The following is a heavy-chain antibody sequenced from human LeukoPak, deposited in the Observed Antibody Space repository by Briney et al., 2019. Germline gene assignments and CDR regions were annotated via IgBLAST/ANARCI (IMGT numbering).Heavy chain of an antibody. D-gene: IGHD4-23*01. CDR2: IRSKANSYAT. CDR1: GFTFSGSA. V-gene: IGHV3-73*01. CDR3: TKTPYGMDV. J-gene: IGHJ6*02. Sequence: GGSLRLSSAASGFTFSGSAMHWVRQASGKGLEWVGRIRSKANSYATAYAASVKGRFTISRDDSKNTAYLQMNSLKTEDTAVYYCTKTPYGMDVWGQGTTVTVSS.